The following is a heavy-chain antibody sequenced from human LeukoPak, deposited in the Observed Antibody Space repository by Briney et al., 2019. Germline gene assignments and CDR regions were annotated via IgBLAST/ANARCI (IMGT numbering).Heavy chain of an antibody. CDR1: GFTFSGYS. V-gene: IGHV3-21*01. CDR2: ISSSSSYI. J-gene: IGHJ4*02. D-gene: IGHD5-18*01. Sequence: PGGSLRLSCAASGFTFSGYSMNWVRQAPGKGLEWVSSISSSSSYIYYADSVKGRFTISRDNAKNSLYLQMNSLRAEDTAVYYCAREGNVDTAFDYWGQGTLVTVSS. CDR3: AREGNVDTAFDY.